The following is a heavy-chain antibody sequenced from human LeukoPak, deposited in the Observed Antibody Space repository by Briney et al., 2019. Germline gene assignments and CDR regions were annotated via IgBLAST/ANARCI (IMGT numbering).Heavy chain of an antibody. CDR3: ARGYSYGYDY. CDR1: GFTFSSYW. CDR2: FNSDGSST. V-gene: IGHV3-74*01. D-gene: IGHD5-18*01. Sequence: ETGGSLRLSCAASGFTFSSYWMHWVRQAPGKGLVWVSRFNSDGSSTTYADSVKGQFTISRDNAKNTLYLQMNSLRAEDTAVYYCARGYSYGYDYWGQGTLVTVSS. J-gene: IGHJ4*02.